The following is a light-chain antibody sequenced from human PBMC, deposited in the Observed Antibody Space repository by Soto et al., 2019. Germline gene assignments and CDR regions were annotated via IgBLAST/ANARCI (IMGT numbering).Light chain of an antibody. CDR2: DAS. J-gene: IGKJ1*01. CDR1: QRISGY. CDR3: QQRSNLPWT. V-gene: IGKV3-11*01. Sequence: DIVLTQSPATLSLSPGQRATLSCRARQRISGYLAWYQQKPGQAPRLLIYDASNRATGIPVRFSGSGSGTDYTLTVSSLEPEDFAVYYCQQRSNLPWTFGQGTKVDIK.